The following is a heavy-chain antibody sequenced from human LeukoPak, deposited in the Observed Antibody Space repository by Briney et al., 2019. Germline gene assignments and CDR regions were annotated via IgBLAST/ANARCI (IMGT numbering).Heavy chain of an antibody. CDR3: ARVGGDYDPDYYYGMDV. Sequence: GGSLRLSCAASGFTFDDYGMSWVRQAPGKGLEWVSGINWNGGSTGYADSVKGRFTISRDNAKNSLYLQMNSLRAEDTAVYYCARVGGDYDPDYYYGMDVWGQGTTVTVSS. CDR2: INWNGGST. J-gene: IGHJ6*02. V-gene: IGHV3-20*04. D-gene: IGHD4-17*01. CDR1: GFTFDDYG.